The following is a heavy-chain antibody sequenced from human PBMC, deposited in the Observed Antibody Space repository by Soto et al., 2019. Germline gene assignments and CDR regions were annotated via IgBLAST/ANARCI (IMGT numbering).Heavy chain of an antibody. CDR2: ISYDGSNK. Sequence: SLRLSCAASGFTFSSYAMHWVRQAPGKGLEWVAVISYDGSNKYYADSVKGRFTISRDNSKNTLYLQMNSLRAEDTAVYYCAREGYGDYVSREDYWGQGTLVTVSS. V-gene: IGHV3-30-3*01. CDR3: AREGYGDYVSREDY. D-gene: IGHD4-17*01. J-gene: IGHJ4*02. CDR1: GFTFSSYA.